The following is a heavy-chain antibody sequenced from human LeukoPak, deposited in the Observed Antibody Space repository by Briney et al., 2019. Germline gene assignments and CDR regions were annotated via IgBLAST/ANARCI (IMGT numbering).Heavy chain of an antibody. V-gene: IGHV1-69*05. CDR3: AHMTTVSYYFDY. D-gene: IGHD4-17*01. CDR1: GGTFSSYA. Sequence: SVTVSCKASGGTFSSYAISWVRQAPGQGLEWMGGIIPIFGTANYAQKFQGRVTITTDESTSTAYMELSSLRSEDTAVYYCAHMTTVSYYFDYWGQGTLVTVSS. J-gene: IGHJ4*02. CDR2: IIPIFGTA.